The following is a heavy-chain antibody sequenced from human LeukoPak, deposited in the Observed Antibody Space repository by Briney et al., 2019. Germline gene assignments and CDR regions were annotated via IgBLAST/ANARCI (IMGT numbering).Heavy chain of an antibody. CDR1: GGSISSYY. Sequence: KTSETLSLTCTVSGGSISSYYWSWIRQPPGKGLEWIGYIYYSGSTNYNPSLKSRVTISVDTSKNQFSLKLSSVTAADTAVYYRARDARPPQGYCSSTSCLNWFDPWGQGTLVTVSS. CDR2: IYYSGST. J-gene: IGHJ5*02. V-gene: IGHV4-59*01. D-gene: IGHD2-2*01. CDR3: ARDARPPQGYCSSTSCLNWFDP.